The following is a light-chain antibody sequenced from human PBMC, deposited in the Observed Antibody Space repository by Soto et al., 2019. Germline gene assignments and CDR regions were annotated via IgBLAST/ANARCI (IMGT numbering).Light chain of an antibody. CDR2: AAS. Sequence: DLQMTQSPSSLSASVGDRVTITCRASQSISSYLYWYQQKPGKAPKLLIYAASNLQSGVPSRFSGSGSGTDFTLSISSRQPEDFATYYCQQSYRTPLFGPGTKVDIK. CDR3: QQSYRTPL. CDR1: QSISSY. V-gene: IGKV1-39*01. J-gene: IGKJ3*01.